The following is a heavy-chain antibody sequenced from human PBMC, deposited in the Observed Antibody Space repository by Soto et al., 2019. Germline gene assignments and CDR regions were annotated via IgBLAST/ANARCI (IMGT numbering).Heavy chain of an antibody. J-gene: IGHJ6*02. D-gene: IGHD2-15*01. Sequence: QVQLVESGGGVVQPGRSLRLSCAASGLTFSMFGMHWVRQAPGKGLEWVAVISHDGSKKYYADSVKGRFTTSRDNSKNTLYLQMGSLRPEYTAVYYCAKDWVGGSLHYGLHVWGQGTTVTVAS. V-gene: IGHV3-30*18. CDR3: AKDWVGGSLHYGLHV. CDR2: ISHDGSKK. CDR1: GLTFSMFG.